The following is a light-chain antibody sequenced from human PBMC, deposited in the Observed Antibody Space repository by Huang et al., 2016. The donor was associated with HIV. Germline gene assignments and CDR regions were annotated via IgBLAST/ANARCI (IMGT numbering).Light chain of an antibody. CDR1: QPVGGS. CDR2: WAS. Sequence: DIVMTQSPDSLAVSLGERATINCKSSQPVGGSFAWYQQKPGQSPKLLIYWASTRAFGVPDRFSGSGSGTDFTLTISSLQAADVAVYYCQQHYSSPWTFGQGTKVEIK. CDR3: QQHYSSPWT. V-gene: IGKV4-1*01. J-gene: IGKJ1*01.